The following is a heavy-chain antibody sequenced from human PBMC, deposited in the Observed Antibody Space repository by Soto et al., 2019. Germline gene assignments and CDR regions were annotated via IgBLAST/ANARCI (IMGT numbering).Heavy chain of an antibody. CDR2: IHTTDGT. V-gene: IGHV4-4*07. J-gene: IGHJ4*02. CDR1: GGSISSYY. CDR3: ARALSSTAGLYFDF. D-gene: IGHD6-13*01. Sequence: QVQLQESGPGLVKPSETLFLTCTVSGGSISSYYWSWIRQPAGKGMEWIGRIHTTDGTNYNPSLKSRVTMSIYTSNIQFTLKLSSLTAADTAVYYCARALSSTAGLYFDFWGQGTLVTVSS.